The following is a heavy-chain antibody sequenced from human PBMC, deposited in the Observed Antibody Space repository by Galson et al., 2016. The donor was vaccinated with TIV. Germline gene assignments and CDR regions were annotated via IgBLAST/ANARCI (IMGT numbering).Heavy chain of an antibody. V-gene: IGHV1-8*01. D-gene: IGHD3-22*01. Sequence: SVKVSCKASGYTFTSFDISWIRQAPGQGLEWMGWMSPSNGNTGYAQTFRGRITMTRHPSTTTVYMELSGLTSEDTAVYYCARGHYYDSSGYSFDFWGQGTLVTVSS. CDR2: MSPSNGNT. CDR3: ARGHYYDSSGYSFDF. CDR1: GYTFTSFD. J-gene: IGHJ4*02.